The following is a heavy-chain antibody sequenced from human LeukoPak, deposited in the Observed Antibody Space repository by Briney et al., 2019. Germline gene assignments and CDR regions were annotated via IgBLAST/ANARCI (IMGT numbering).Heavy chain of an antibody. V-gene: IGHV1-46*04. CDR3: GRSVAFREIPRDF. Sequence: ASVTVPCKPSAYTFTSYFIHWVRQAPGQGLEWMGIINTLSGSTTYAQNLQGRVNMTSDTSTSTVYVELSSLRSEDTAVYYCGRSVAFREIPRDFWGQGTLVTVSS. D-gene: IGHD2-21*01. J-gene: IGHJ4*02. CDR2: INTLSGST. CDR1: AYTFTSYF.